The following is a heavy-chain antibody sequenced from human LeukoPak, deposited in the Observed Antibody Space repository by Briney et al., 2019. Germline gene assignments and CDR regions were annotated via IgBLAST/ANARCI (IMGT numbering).Heavy chain of an antibody. CDR2: ISSRSGST. D-gene: IGHD5-12*01. V-gene: IGHV3-23*01. CDR1: GFTFSSYA. J-gene: IGHJ4*02. CDR3: AKDMQTWPRFPDY. Sequence: GGSLRLSCAASGFTFSSYAMSWVRQAPGKGLEWVSTISSRSGSTSYGDSVKGRFTISRDNSKNTLYLQMNGLRVEDTAVYYCAKDMQTWPRFPDYWGQGTLVTVSS.